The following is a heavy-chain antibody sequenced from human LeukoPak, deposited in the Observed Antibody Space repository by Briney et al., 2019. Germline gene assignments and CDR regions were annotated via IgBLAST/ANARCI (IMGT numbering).Heavy chain of an antibody. Sequence: ASVKVSCKASGYTLTGYYMHWVRQAPGQGLEWMGRINPNSGGTNYAQKFQGRVTMTRDTSISTAYMELSRLRSEDTAVYYCARDTLTGDPQWTFDYWGQGTLVTVSS. V-gene: IGHV1-2*06. J-gene: IGHJ4*02. CDR3: ARDTLTGDPQWTFDY. CDR2: INPNSGGT. CDR1: GYTLTGYY. D-gene: IGHD7-27*01.